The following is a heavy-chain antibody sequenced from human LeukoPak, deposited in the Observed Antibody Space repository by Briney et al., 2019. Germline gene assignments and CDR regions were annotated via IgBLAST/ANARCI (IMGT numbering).Heavy chain of an antibody. D-gene: IGHD6-13*01. Sequence: SETLSLTCAVSGGSFGNYYWSWIRQTPEKGLEWIGEINHSGNTNYNPSLKSRVTISVDTSKNQFSLKLSSVTAADTAVYYCARGKSSSWTYYFDYWGQGTLVTVSS. V-gene: IGHV4-34*01. CDR3: ARGKSSSWTYYFDY. J-gene: IGHJ4*02. CDR1: GGSFGNYY. CDR2: INHSGNT.